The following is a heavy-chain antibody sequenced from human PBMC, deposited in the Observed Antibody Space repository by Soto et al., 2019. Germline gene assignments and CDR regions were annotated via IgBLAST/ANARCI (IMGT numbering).Heavy chain of an antibody. CDR1: GGSINSYY. J-gene: IGHJ4*02. CDR2: IYYSGST. D-gene: IGHD3-10*02. CDR3: ARGYVLGFYC. V-gene: IGHV4-59*08. Sequence: SEILSLTCTVSGGSINSYYWSWIRQPPGKGLEWIGYIYYSGSTNYNPSLKSRVTISVDTSKNQFSLKLSSVTAADTAVYYCARGYVLGFYCWGQGTLVTVSS.